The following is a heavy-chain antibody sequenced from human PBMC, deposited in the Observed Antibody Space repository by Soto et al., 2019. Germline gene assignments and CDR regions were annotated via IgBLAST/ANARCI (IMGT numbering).Heavy chain of an antibody. CDR3: ARGPDNYFDV. V-gene: IGHV3-66*01. Sequence: SLRLSCGASGFTVSNYYMTWVRQAPGKGLEWVAVNYRDHSAYYAGFVKGKIIISRDNSKNTVYLQMNNLRAEDTAVYYCARGPDNYFDVWGQGTLVTVSS. CDR1: GFTVSNYY. J-gene: IGHJ4*02. CDR2: NYRDHSA.